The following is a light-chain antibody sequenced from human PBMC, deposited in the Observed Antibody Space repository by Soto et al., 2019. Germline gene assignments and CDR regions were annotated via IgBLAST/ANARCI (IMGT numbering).Light chain of an antibody. CDR3: NSYAGDIIRFV. Sequence: QSALTQPASVSGSPGQSITISCTGTSSDVGNYKYVSWYQQHPGKAPKLMIYEVSNRPSGVSNRFSGSKSGNTASLTISGLQAEDETDYYCNSYAGDIIRFVFGTGTKVTVL. J-gene: IGLJ1*01. CDR1: SSDVGNYKY. CDR2: EVS. V-gene: IGLV2-14*01.